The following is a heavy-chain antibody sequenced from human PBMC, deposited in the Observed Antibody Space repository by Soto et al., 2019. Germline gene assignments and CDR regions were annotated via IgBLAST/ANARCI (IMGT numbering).Heavy chain of an antibody. Sequence: ASVKVSCKASGYTFTSYGISWVRQAPGQGLEWMGWISAYNGNTNYAQKLQGRVTMTTDTSTSTAYMELRSLKSDDTAVYYCAREGVGGKGRVRITIDGVVNNHDAFDIWGQGTMVTVSS. CDR3: AREGVGGKGRVRITIDGVVNNHDAFDI. CDR1: GYTFTSYG. J-gene: IGHJ3*02. CDR2: ISAYNGNT. D-gene: IGHD3-3*01. V-gene: IGHV1-18*01.